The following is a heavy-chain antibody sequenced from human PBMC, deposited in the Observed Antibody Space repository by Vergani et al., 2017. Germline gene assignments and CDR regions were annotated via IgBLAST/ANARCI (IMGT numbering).Heavy chain of an antibody. Sequence: QVQLQQWGAGLLKPSETLSLTCAVYGGSFSGYYWSWIRQPPGKGLEWIGEINHSGSTNYNPSLKSRVTISVDTSKNQFSLKLSSVTAADTAVYYCARDSXGYVWGSYEAWFDPWGQGTLVTVSS. D-gene: IGHD3-16*01. J-gene: IGHJ5*02. CDR2: INHSGST. V-gene: IGHV4-34*01. CDR1: GGSFSGYY. CDR3: ARDSXGYVWGSYEAWFDP.